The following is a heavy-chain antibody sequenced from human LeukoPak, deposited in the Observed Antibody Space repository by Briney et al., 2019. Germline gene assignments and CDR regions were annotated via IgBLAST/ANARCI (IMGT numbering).Heavy chain of an antibody. CDR2: ISYDGSNK. J-gene: IGHJ4*02. Sequence: GGSLRLSCAASGFTFSSYGMHWVRQAPGQGLEGVAVISYDGSNKRYADSVKGRFTISRDNSKNTLDLQMNSLRTEDTAVYYFAKQTTLRYFDYGGKGTMVTFPS. CDR3: AKQTTLRYFDY. V-gene: IGHV3-30*18. CDR1: GFTFSSYG. D-gene: IGHD1-1*01.